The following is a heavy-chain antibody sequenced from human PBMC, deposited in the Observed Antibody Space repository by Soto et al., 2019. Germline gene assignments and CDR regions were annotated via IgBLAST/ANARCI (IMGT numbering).Heavy chain of an antibody. D-gene: IGHD6-6*01. CDR2: IDYSGTA. CDR3: ARITGRHLDY. J-gene: IGHJ4*02. V-gene: IGHV4-39*01. Sequence: PSATLSLTCTVSSGSISVTNVFWGWVRQPPGKGLEWIGNIDYSGTAYFSPSLATRVTFHVDTSKNQFSLTLYSVTAADTAVYYCARITGRHLDYGGRGILVTVS. CDR1: SGSISVTNVF.